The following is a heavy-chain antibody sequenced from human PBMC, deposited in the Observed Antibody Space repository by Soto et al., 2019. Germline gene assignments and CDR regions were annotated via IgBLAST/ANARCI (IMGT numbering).Heavy chain of an antibody. V-gene: IGHV3-30-3*01. D-gene: IGHD3-10*01. Sequence: GGSLRLSCAASGFTFSSYAMHWVRQAPGKGLEWVAVISYDGSNKYYADSVKGRFTISRDNSKNTLYLQMNSLRAEDTAVYYCARDIFRQLGGSGSYYYYYGMDVWGQGTTVTVSS. CDR1: GFTFSSYA. J-gene: IGHJ6*02. CDR3: ARDIFRQLGGSGSYYYYYGMDV. CDR2: ISYDGSNK.